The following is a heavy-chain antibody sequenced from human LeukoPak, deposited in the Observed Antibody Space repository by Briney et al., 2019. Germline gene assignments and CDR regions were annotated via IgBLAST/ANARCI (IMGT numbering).Heavy chain of an antibody. V-gene: IGHV3-21*01. CDR1: GFTFSSYS. Sequence: KPGGSLRLSCAASGFTFSSYSMNWVRQAPGKGLEWVSSISSDSSYILYADSVKGRFTISRDNAKNSLYLQMNSLRAEDTAVYYCARIIRYSYDRGVWGQGTLVTVSS. CDR2: ISSDSSYI. CDR3: ARIIRYSYDRGV. J-gene: IGHJ4*02. D-gene: IGHD5-18*01.